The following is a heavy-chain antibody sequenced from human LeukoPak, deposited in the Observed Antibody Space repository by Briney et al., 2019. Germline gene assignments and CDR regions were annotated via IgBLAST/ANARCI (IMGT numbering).Heavy chain of an antibody. CDR2: IYPGDSDT. CDR3: ARHEAVDTAMPWDY. V-gene: IGHV5-51*01. J-gene: IGHJ4*02. Sequence: GESLKISFKGSGYSFIYYWIGWVRPMPGKGLEWMGIIYPGDSDTRYSPSFQGQVTISADKSINTAYLQWSSLKASDTAMYYCARHEAVDTAMPWDYWGQGTLVTVSS. CDR1: GYSFIYYW. D-gene: IGHD5-18*01.